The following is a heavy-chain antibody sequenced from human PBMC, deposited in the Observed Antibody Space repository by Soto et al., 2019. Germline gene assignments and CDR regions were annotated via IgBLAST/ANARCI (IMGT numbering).Heavy chain of an antibody. CDR1: GDSVSSYNYY. Sequence: SETLSLTCSVSGDSVSSYNYYWSWIRQSPGKGLEWIGYIYPSGSTNYNPSLKSRVTISVDTSKNQFSLKLSSVTAADTAVYYCARRYGGTFDYWGQGTLVTVSS. D-gene: IGHD2-15*01. V-gene: IGHV4-61*01. CDR3: ARRYGGTFDY. J-gene: IGHJ4*02. CDR2: IYPSGST.